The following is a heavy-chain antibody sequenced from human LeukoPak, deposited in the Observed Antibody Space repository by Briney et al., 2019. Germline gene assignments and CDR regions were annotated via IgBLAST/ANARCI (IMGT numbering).Heavy chain of an antibody. Sequence: ASVKVSCKASGYTFTGYYMHWVRQAPGQGLEWMGWINPNSGGTNYAQKFQGRVTMTRDTSISTACMELSRLRSDDTAVYYCARGAVRIAAAERGHWFDPWGQGTLVTVSS. D-gene: IGHD6-13*01. V-gene: IGHV1-2*02. CDR3: ARGAVRIAAAERGHWFDP. J-gene: IGHJ5*02. CDR2: INPNSGGT. CDR1: GYTFTGYY.